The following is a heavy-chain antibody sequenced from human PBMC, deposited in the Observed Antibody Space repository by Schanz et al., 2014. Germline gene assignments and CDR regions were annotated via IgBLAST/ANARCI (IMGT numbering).Heavy chain of an antibody. CDR1: GFTFSSYG. J-gene: IGHJ3*02. CDR2: IWYDGNNK. Sequence: QVQLVESGGGVVQPGRSLRLSCAASGFTFSSYGMHWVRQAPGKGLEWVAVIWYDGNNKFYADSVKGRFIISRDNSKNTLDLQMXXXXDEDTALYYCARRKHAFDIWGQGTMVTVSS. CDR3: ARRKHAFDI. V-gene: IGHV3-33*01.